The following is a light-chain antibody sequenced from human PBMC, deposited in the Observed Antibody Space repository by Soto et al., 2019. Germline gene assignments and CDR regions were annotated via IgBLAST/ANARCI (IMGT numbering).Light chain of an antibody. CDR3: QQYGSSPPWT. V-gene: IGKV3-20*01. Sequence: EIVLTQSPGTLSLSPGERATLSCRAIESVVSNYLAWYQLKPGQAPRLLIYDASSRATGIPDRFSGSGSGTDFTLTISRLEPEDFAVYYCQQYGSSPPWTFGQGTKVDIK. CDR1: ESVVSNY. CDR2: DAS. J-gene: IGKJ1*01.